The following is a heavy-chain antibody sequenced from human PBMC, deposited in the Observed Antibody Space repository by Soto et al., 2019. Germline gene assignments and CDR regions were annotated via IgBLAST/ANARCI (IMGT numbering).Heavy chain of an antibody. CDR2: IYYSGST. CDR1: GGSISSGDYY. J-gene: IGHJ6*02. CDR3: ARGGRIAARPYYYYYGMDV. V-gene: IGHV4-30-4*01. Sequence: PSETLSLTCTVSGGSISSGDYYWSWIRQPPGKGLEWFGYIYYSGSTYYNPSLKSRVTISVDTSKNQFSLKLSSVTAADTAVYYCARGGRIAARPYYYYYGMDVWGQGTTVTVSS. D-gene: IGHD6-6*01.